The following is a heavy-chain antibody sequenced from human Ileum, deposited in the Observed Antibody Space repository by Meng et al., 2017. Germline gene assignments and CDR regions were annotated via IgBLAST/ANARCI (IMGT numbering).Heavy chain of an antibody. V-gene: IGHV4-59*01. D-gene: IGHD3-22*01. CDR3: ARGPYYYDSRGYYYGLDY. CDR1: GASITSYF. CDR2: ISDNGAT. Sequence: SETLSLTCTVSGASITSYFWTWIRQTPERGLEWIGYISDNGATNYDPSLESRVTISVDTSANQFSLRLTSVTAAYTALYFCARGPYYYDSRGYYYGLDYWGQGTQVTVSS. J-gene: IGHJ4*02.